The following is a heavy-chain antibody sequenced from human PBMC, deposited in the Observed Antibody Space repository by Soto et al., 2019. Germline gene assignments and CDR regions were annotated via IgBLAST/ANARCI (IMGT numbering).Heavy chain of an antibody. CDR2: IIPIFGTA. CDR3: ARDLYDSRPYDFDI. J-gene: IGHJ3*02. V-gene: IGHV1-69*06. D-gene: IGHD3-22*01. Sequence: SVKVSCKASGGTFSSYAISWVRQAPGQGLEWMGGIIPIFGTAKYAQKFQGRVTITADKSTSTAYMELSSLRSEDTAVYYCARDLYDSRPYDFDIWGQGTMVTVSS. CDR1: GGTFSSYA.